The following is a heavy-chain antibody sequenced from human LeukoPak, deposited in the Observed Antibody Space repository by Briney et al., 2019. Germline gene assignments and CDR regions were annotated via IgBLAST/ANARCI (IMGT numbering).Heavy chain of an antibody. D-gene: IGHD3-22*01. V-gene: IGHV4-39*01. CDR3: ARQGYYYDSSGYFFDY. J-gene: IGHJ4*02. CDR2: IYYSGST. CDR1: GGSISSSSYY. Sequence: PSETLSLTCTVSGGSISSSSYYWGWIRQPPGKGLEWIGRIYYSGSTYYNPSLKSRVTISVDTSKNQFSLKLSSVTAADTAVYYCARQGYYYDSSGYFFDYWGQGTLVTVSS.